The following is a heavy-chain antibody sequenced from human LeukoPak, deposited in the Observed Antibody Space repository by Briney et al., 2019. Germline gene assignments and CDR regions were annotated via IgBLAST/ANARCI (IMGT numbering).Heavy chain of an antibody. CDR3: AKDLLGSGAFDI. J-gene: IGHJ3*02. D-gene: IGHD3-16*01. Sequence: GRSLRLSCAASGFTLDDYVMHWVRQAPGKGVEWVSGNSWNSGSIGYADSVKGRFTISRDNAKNSLNLQMNSLRAEDMALYYCAKDLLGSGAFDIWGQGKMVTVSS. CDR2: NSWNSGSI. CDR1: GFTLDDYV. V-gene: IGHV3-9*03.